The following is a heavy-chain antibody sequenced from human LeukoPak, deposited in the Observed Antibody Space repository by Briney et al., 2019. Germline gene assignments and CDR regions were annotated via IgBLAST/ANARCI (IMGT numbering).Heavy chain of an antibody. CDR2: IYLRGNT. V-gene: IGHV4-4*02. D-gene: IGHD4-17*01. CDR3: ARVVVYGDYQRWFDP. CDR1: GGSISSSNW. J-gene: IGHJ5*02. Sequence: SGTLSLTCAISGGSISSSNWWTWVRQPPGKGLEWVGEIYLRGNTNYNPSLESRVTISVDESKTQLSLRLESVTAADTAVYYCARVVVYGDYQRWFDPWGQGTLVTVSS.